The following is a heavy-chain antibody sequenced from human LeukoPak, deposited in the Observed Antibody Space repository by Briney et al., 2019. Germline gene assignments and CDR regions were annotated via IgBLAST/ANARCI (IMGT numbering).Heavy chain of an antibody. CDR2: ISGSGGST. CDR1: GFTFSSCA. J-gene: IGHJ4*02. Sequence: GGSLRLSCAASGFTFSSCAMSWVRQAPGKGLEWVSAISGSGGSTYYAGSVKGRLTISRDNSKNTLFLQMNSLRAEDTAVYYCAKGTYSSSPRDYWGQGTLVTVSS. D-gene: IGHD6-6*01. CDR3: AKGTYSSSPRDY. V-gene: IGHV3-23*01.